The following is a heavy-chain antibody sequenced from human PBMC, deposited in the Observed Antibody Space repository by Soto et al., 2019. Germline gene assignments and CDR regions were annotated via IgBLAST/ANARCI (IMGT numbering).Heavy chain of an antibody. Sequence: PGGSLRLSCAASGFTFSNAWMSWVRQAPGKGLEWVGRIKSKTDGGTTDYAAPVKGRFTISRDDSKTTLYLQMNSLKTEDTAVYYCTTDLVGATNDAFDIWGQGTMVTVSS. V-gene: IGHV3-15*01. CDR1: GFTFSNAW. D-gene: IGHD1-26*01. CDR2: IKSKTDGGTT. J-gene: IGHJ3*02. CDR3: TTDLVGATNDAFDI.